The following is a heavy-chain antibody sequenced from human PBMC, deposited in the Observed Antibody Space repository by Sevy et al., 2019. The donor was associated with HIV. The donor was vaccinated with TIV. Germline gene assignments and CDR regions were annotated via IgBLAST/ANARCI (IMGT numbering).Heavy chain of an antibody. CDR1: GFTFSSYA. CDR3: AKVVSFFFDNSGWVEY. Sequence: GGSLRLSCAASGFTFSSYAMTWVRQAPGKGLEWVSASSWSGVSGDVGRTYYAESVRGRFTISRDNRKNILYLQMNSLRDDDSAVYYCAKVVSFFFDNSGWVEYWGRGTLVTVSS. J-gene: IGHJ4*02. V-gene: IGHV3-23*01. CDR2: SSWSGVSGDVGRT. D-gene: IGHD6-19*01.